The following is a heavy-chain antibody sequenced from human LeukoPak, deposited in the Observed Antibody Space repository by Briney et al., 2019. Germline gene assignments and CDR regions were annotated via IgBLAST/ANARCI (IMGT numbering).Heavy chain of an antibody. J-gene: IGHJ4*02. Sequence: SGPTLVKPTQTLTLTCTFSGFSLTTSGVGVGWIRQPPGEALEWLALIYWDDDKRYSPSLKSRLTITKDTSKNQVVLTMTNMDPVDTATYYCARVYSHGLYFDYWGQGTLVTVSS. CDR1: GFSLTTSGVG. CDR3: ARVYSHGLYFDY. V-gene: IGHV2-5*02. D-gene: IGHD5-18*01. CDR2: IYWDDDK.